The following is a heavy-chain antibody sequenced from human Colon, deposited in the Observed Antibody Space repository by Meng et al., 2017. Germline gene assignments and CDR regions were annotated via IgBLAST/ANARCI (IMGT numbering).Heavy chain of an antibody. CDR2: ITGSGDTT. J-gene: IGHJ5*02. D-gene: IGHD2-21*01. V-gene: IGHV3-48*03. Sequence: GESLMISCAASGFTFNSYEMCRVRQAPGTGLEWISYITGSGDTTHHAYSVKGRFTTSRDNAQNLLYLQMNSLRAEDAAVYYCARETSGCGGDCYDLWGQGTLVTVSS. CDR1: GFTFNSYE. CDR3: ARETSGCGGDCYDL.